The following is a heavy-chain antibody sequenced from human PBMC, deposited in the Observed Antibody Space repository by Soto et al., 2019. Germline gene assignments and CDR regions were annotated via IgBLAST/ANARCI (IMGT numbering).Heavy chain of an antibody. CDR3: ARDLNYDILTXQALAFPYYYYYYGMDV. V-gene: IGHV3-21*04. CDR1: GFTFSSYS. CDR2: ISSSSSYI. Sequence: GGSLRLSCAASGFTFSSYSMNWVRQAPGKGLEGVSSISSSSSYIYYADSVKGRFTISRDNAKNSLYLQMNSLRAEDTAVYYCARDLNYDILTXQALAFPYYYYYYGMDVWGQGTTVTVSS. D-gene: IGHD3-9*01. J-gene: IGHJ6*02.